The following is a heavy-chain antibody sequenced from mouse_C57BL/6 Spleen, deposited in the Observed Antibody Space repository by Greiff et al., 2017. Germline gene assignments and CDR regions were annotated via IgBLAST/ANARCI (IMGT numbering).Heavy chain of an antibody. D-gene: IGHD2-4*01. CDR3: APDYDYDVGYFGV. CDR1: GFNIKDYY. Sequence: VQLQQSGAELVKPGASVKLSCTASGFNIKDYYMHWVKQRTEQGLEWIGRIDPEDGETKYDPKFQGKATITADTSSNTAYLQLSSLTSEDTAVYYCAPDYDYDVGYFGVWGTGTTVTVSS. J-gene: IGHJ1*03. CDR2: IDPEDGET. V-gene: IGHV14-2*01.